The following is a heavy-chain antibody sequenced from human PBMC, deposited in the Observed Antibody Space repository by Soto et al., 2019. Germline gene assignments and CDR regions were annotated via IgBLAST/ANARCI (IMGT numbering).Heavy chain of an antibody. CDR1: GVSIRGADYY. CDR3: ATSPTGNFDY. CDR2: SHHSGIT. Sequence: PSETLSLTCSVSGVSIRGADYYWSWIRQPPGKGLEWIGYSHHSGITYYNPSLKSRVSISVDTSKNQFSLKLSSVTAADTAVYYCATSPTGNFDYWGQETLLTVSS. V-gene: IGHV4-30-4*01. J-gene: IGHJ4*02.